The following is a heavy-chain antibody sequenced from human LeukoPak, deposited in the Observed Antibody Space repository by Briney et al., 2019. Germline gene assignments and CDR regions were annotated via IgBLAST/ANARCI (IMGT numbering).Heavy chain of an antibody. D-gene: IGHD5-18*01. CDR2: INHSGST. J-gene: IGHJ4*02. V-gene: IGHV4-34*01. CDR1: GGSFSGYY. CDR3: ARGLGRWLPVALDY. Sequence: SETLSLTCAVYGGSFSGYYWSWIRQPPGKGLEWTGEINHSGSTNYNPSLKSRVTISVDTSKNQFSLKLSSVTAADTAVYYCARGLGRWLPVALDYWGQGTLVTVSS.